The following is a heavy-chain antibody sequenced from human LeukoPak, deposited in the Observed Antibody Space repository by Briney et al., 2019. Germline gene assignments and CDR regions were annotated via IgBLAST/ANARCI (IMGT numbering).Heavy chain of an antibody. D-gene: IGHD3-22*01. J-gene: IGHJ4*02. Sequence: GGSLRLSCAASGFTFSSYGMHWVRQAPGKGLEWVAFIRYDGSNKYYADSVKGRFTISRDNSKNTLYLQMNSLRAEDTAVYYCAKDHCDSSGYQFHEVDYWGQGTLVTVSS. CDR1: GFTFSSYG. V-gene: IGHV3-30*02. CDR3: AKDHCDSSGYQFHEVDY. CDR2: IRYDGSNK.